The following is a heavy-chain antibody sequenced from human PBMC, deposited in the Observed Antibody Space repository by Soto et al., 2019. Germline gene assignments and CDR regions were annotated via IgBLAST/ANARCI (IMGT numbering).Heavy chain of an antibody. CDR3: ARDLNERVTPKGPNNWFDP. Sequence: SVKVSCKASGGTFSSYAISWVRQAPGQGLEWMGGIIPIFGTANYAQKFQGRVTITADESTSTAYMELSSLRSEDTAVYYCARDLNERVTPKGPNNWFDPWGQGTLVTVSS. CDR2: IIPIFGTA. CDR1: GGTFSSYA. V-gene: IGHV1-69*13. J-gene: IGHJ5*02. D-gene: IGHD2-21*02.